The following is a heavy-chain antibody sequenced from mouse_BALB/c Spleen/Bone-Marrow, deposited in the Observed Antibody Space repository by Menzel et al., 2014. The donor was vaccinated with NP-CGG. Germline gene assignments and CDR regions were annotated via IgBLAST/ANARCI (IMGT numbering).Heavy chain of an antibody. CDR2: IHYTCNT. Sequence: EVKLVESGPDLVKPSQSLSLTCTVTGYSVTNGYGWHWIRQFPGNKLELMGCIHYTCNTDYNPSLRSRISITRDTSKNQFFLQLNSVTTEDTATYYCTRETPLIADFDCWGQGTTRAVSS. D-gene: IGHD1-1*01. CDR1: GYSVTNGYG. V-gene: IGHV3-1*02. CDR3: TRETPLIADFDC. J-gene: IGHJ2*01.